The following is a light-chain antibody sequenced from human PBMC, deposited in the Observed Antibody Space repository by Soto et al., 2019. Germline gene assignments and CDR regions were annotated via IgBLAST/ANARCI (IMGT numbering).Light chain of an antibody. Sequence: EIVLTQSPGTLSLSPGERATLSCRASQSIGSSYLAWYQQKPGQAPRLLIYGASSRATDIPDRFSVSGSGTDFTLTISRLDPEDFAVYYCSHYVYSSYIFGQGTKLEIK. V-gene: IGKV3-20*01. CDR3: SHYVYSSYI. CDR1: QSIGSSY. CDR2: GAS. J-gene: IGKJ2*01.